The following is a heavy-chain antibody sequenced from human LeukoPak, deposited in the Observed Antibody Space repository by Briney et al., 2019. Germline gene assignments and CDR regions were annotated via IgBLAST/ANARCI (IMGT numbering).Heavy chain of an antibody. Sequence: GGSLRLSCAASGFTFSDYSMNWVRRAPGKGLEWISYVGISSGNTKYADSVKGRFTISGDSAKSSVFLQMNSLRVEDTAVYYCARDHRYAFDNWGQGTLVTVSS. V-gene: IGHV3-48*04. CDR2: VGISSGNT. D-gene: IGHD5-12*01. CDR3: ARDHRYAFDN. J-gene: IGHJ4*02. CDR1: GFTFSDYS.